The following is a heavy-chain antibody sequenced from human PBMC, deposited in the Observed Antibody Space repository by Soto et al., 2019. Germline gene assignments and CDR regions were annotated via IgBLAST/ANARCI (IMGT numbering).Heavy chain of an antibody. CDR2: INHSGST. Sequence: QVQLQQWGAGLLKPSETLSLTCAVYGGSFSGYYWTWIRQPPGTGLEWMGEINHSGSTNYNPSLKRRVTISVGTSQNPFSLKRTSVTAAATAVYYCARAKITGLLDYWGQGTLVTVSS. CDR1: GGSFSGYY. D-gene: IGHD2-8*02. CDR3: ARAKITGLLDY. J-gene: IGHJ4*02. V-gene: IGHV4-34*01.